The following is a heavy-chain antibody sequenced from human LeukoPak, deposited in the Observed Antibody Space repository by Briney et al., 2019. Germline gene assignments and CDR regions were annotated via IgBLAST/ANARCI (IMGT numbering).Heavy chain of an antibody. Sequence: GGSPRLSCAASGFTFSSYWMSWVRQAPGKGLEWVANIKQKGSEKYYVDSVKGRFTISRDNAKNSLYLQMNSLRAEDTAVYYCARVKDSYYYGSGSHAPDYWGQGTLVTVSS. CDR3: ARVKDSYYYGSGSHAPDY. J-gene: IGHJ4*02. CDR1: GFTFSSYW. V-gene: IGHV3-7*01. D-gene: IGHD3-10*01. CDR2: IKQKGSEK.